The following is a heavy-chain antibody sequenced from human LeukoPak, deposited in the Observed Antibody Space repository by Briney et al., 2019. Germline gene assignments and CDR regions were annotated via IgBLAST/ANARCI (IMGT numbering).Heavy chain of an antibody. CDR1: GGSISSYY. CDR2: IYYSGST. D-gene: IGHD3-22*01. J-gene: IGHJ2*01. CDR3: ARAPGYYESSGFDWCFDL. V-gene: IGHV4-59*01. Sequence: SETLSLTCTVSGGSISSYYWIWIRQPPGKGLEWIGYIYYSGSTNYNPSLKSRVTISVDTSKKQFSLKLSSVTAADTAVYYCARAPGYYESSGFDWCFDLWGRGTLVTVSS.